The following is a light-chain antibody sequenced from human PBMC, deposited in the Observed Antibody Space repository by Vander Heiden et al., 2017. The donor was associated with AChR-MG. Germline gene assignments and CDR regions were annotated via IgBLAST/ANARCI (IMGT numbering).Light chain of an antibody. V-gene: IGKV3-20*01. Sequence: EIVLTQSPGTLSLSPRERATLSCRASQSVSSSYLAWYQQKPGQAPSLLIYGASSRATGIPDRFSGSGSGTDFTLTISRLEPEDFAVYYCQQYGSSPPYTFGQGTKLEIK. CDR2: GAS. CDR3: QQYGSSPPYT. J-gene: IGKJ2*01. CDR1: QSVSSSY.